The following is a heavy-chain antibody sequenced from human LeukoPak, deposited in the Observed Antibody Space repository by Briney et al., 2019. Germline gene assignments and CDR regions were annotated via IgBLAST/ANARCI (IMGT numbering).Heavy chain of an antibody. V-gene: IGHV1-46*01. D-gene: IGHD5-18*01. CDR1: GYTFTSYY. Sequence: VASVKVSCKASGYTFTSYYMHWVRQAPGQGLEWMGIINPSGGSTSYAQKFQGRVTMTRDTSTSTVYMELSSLRSEDTAVYYCAREVSAVQLWSSYCYYGMDVWGQGTTVTVSS. CDR3: AREVSAVQLWSSYCYYGMDV. CDR2: INPSGGST. J-gene: IGHJ6*02.